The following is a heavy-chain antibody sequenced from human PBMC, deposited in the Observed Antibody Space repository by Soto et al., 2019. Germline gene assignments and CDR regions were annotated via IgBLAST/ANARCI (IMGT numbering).Heavy chain of an antibody. CDR1: GYTFTNYY. V-gene: IGHV1-46*01. CDR3: ATDFSGSMDY. J-gene: IGHJ4*01. D-gene: IGHD2-2*01. CDR2: ISPSDGRR. Sequence: ASVKVSCKASGYTFTNYYMHWVGQAPGQGLEWMRIISPSDGRRRNALKVKETVPWTRDTSTSTVDMEVSSLRSENTGVCYCATDFSGSMDYWGRGTSVTVSS.